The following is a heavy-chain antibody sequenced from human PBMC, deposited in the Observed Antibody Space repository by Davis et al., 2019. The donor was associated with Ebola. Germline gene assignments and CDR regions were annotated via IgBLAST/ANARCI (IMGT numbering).Heavy chain of an antibody. J-gene: IGHJ3*02. Sequence: GESLKISCAASGFTVTTNYMSWVRQAPGKGLEWVSAISGSGGSTYYADSVKGRFTISRDNSKNTLYLQMNSLRAEDTAVYYCARVTASAAFDIWGQGTMVTVSS. CDR3: ARVTASAAFDI. D-gene: IGHD5-18*01. CDR1: GFTVTTNY. V-gene: IGHV3-23*01. CDR2: ISGSGGST.